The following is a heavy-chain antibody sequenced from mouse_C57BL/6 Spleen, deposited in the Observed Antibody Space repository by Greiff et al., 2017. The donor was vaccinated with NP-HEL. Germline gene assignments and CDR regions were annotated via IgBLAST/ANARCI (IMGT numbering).Heavy chain of an antibody. D-gene: IGHD2-2*01. CDR3: APYGYDDEFAY. CDR2: IHPSDSDT. CDR1: GYTFTSYW. J-gene: IGHJ3*01. V-gene: IGHV1-74*01. Sequence: QVQLKQPGAELVKPGASVKVSCKASGYTFTSYWMHWVKQRPGQGLEWIGRIHPSDSDTNYNQKFKGKATLTVDKSSSTAYMQLSSLTSEDSAVYYCAPYGYDDEFAYWGQGTLVTVSA.